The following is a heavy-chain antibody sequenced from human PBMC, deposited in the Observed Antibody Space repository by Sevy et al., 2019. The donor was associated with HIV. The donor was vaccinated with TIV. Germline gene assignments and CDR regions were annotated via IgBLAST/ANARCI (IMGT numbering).Heavy chain of an antibody. CDR3: ARRATLYCSGGSCYSSEGFDP. V-gene: IGHV3-48*01. J-gene: IGHJ5*02. CDR2: ISSSSSTI. Sequence: GGSLRLSCAASGFTFSSYSMNWVRQAPGKGLEWVSYISSSSSTIYYADSVKGRFTISRDNAKNSLYLQMNSLRAEDTAVYYCARRATLYCSGGSCYSSEGFDPWGQGTLVTVSS. D-gene: IGHD2-15*01. CDR1: GFTFSSYS.